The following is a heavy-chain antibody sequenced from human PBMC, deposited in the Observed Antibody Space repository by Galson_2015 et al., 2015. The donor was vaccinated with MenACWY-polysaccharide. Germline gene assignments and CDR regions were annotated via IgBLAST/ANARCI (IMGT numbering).Heavy chain of an antibody. V-gene: IGHV3-9*01. CDR2: ISWNSGSI. CDR3: AKDPGRGGSGWYGPGWFDP. Sequence: SLRLSCAASGFTFDDYAMHWVRQAPGKGLEWVSGISWNSGSIGYADSVKGRFTISRDNAKNSLYLQMNSLRAEDTALYYCAKDPGRGGSGWYGPGWFDPWGQGTLVTVSS. CDR1: GFTFDDYA. D-gene: IGHD6-19*01. J-gene: IGHJ5*02.